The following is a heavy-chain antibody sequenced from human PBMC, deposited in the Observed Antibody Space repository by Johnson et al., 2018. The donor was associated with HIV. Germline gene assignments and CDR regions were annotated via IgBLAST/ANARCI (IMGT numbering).Heavy chain of an antibody. V-gene: IGHV3-33*01. CDR3: TTGLTIYEVVPLDAFHI. Sequence: QVQLVESGGGVVQPGRSLRLSCAASGFTFSSYGMHWVRQAPGKGLEWVAVIWYDGSNKYYADSVKGRFTISRDNSKNTLYLQMNSLKTEDTAMYYCTTGLTIYEVVPLDAFHIWGQGTMVTVPS. J-gene: IGHJ3*02. CDR2: IWYDGSNK. D-gene: IGHD3-3*01. CDR1: GFTFSSYG.